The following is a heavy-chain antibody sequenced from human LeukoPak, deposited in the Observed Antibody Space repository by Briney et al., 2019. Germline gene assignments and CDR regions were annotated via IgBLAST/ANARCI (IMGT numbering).Heavy chain of an antibody. CDR3: ARDSVVNYYGSGVIYYFDY. CDR2: IYTSGST. V-gene: IGHV4-4*07. Sequence: SETLSLTCAVYGGSFSGYYWSWIRQPPGKGLEWIGRIYTSGSTNYNPSLKSRVTMSVDTSKNQFSLKLSSVTAADTAVYYCARDSVVNYYGSGVIYYFDYWGQGTLVTVSS. J-gene: IGHJ4*02. D-gene: IGHD3-10*01. CDR1: GGSFSGYY.